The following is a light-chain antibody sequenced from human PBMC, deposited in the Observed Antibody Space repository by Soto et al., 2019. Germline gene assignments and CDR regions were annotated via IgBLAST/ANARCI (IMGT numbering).Light chain of an antibody. V-gene: IGLV1-51*01. J-gene: IGLJ1*01. CDR1: SSNIGGNS. Sequence: QSVLTQPPSVSAAPGQKFTISFSGSSSNIGGNSVSWYQQLPGTAPKLLIYDDNKRPSGIPDRFSGSKSGTSATLGITGFQTGDEADYYCGSWDSSLSAYVFGTGTKVTVL. CDR3: GSWDSSLSAYV. CDR2: DDN.